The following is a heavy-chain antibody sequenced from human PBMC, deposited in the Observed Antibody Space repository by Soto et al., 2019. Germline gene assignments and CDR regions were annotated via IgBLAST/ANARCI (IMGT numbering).Heavy chain of an antibody. CDR3: ATEDSMNWTHDY. Sequence: QVQLQESGPGVVKPSGTLSLTCVVSGGSISDTHVWSWVRQPPGKGLEWIGEIFPSGTTDYNPSLKSRVTMSLGKSRNQLSLTLNSVTAADTAMYYCATEDSMNWTHDYWGHGILVTVSS. CDR2: IFPSGTT. D-gene: IGHD1-1*01. CDR1: GGSISDTHV. J-gene: IGHJ4*01. V-gene: IGHV4-4*02.